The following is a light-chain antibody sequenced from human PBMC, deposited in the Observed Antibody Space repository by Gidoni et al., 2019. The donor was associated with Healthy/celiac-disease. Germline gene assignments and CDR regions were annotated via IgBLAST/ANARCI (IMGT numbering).Light chain of an antibody. V-gene: IGKV3-20*01. CDR2: GAS. Sequence: EIVLTQSPGTLSLSPGERATPSCRASQSVSSSYLAWYQQKHGQAPRLLIYGASSRATGIPDRFSGSGSGTDFTLTISRLEPEDFAVYYCQQYGSSPWTFGQGTKVEIK. CDR3: QQYGSSPWT. J-gene: IGKJ1*01. CDR1: QSVSSSY.